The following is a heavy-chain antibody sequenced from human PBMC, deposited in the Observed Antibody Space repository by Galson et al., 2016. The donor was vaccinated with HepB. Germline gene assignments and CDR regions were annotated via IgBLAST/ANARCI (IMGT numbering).Heavy chain of an antibody. CDR1: GDSVSSNNAG. J-gene: IGHJ4*02. V-gene: IGHV6-1*01. D-gene: IGHD1-26*01. CDR2: TYYRSTWSY. CDR3: TRVRELGRGFHS. Sequence: CAISGDSVSSNNAGWNWIRQSPSRGLEWLGRTYYRSTWSYDYAESVKSRITIIPDTAKNQFSLQVNSVTVEGTAIYYRTRVRELGRGFHSWGQGTLVIVSS.